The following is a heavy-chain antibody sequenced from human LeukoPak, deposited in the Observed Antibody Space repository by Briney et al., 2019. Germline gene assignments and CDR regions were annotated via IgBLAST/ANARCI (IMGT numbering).Heavy chain of an antibody. J-gene: IGHJ1*01. CDR3: AKEGCSGGSCSEYFQH. Sequence: GGSLRLSCAASGFTFSNYGMHWVRQAPGKGLEWVAVIPYDAINKYYADSVKGRFTISRDNSKNTLYLQMNSLRAEDTAVYFCAKEGCSGGSCSEYFQHWGQGALVTVSS. CDR1: GFTFSNYG. D-gene: IGHD2-15*01. V-gene: IGHV3-30*18. CDR2: IPYDAINK.